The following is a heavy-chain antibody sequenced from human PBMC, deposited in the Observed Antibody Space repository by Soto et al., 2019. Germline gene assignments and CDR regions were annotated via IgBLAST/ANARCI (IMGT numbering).Heavy chain of an antibody. V-gene: IGHV3-23*01. Sequence: EVQLLESGGGLVQPGGSLRLSCAASGFTFSSNAMSWVRQAPGKGLEWVSAISGSGGSTYYADSVKGRFTISRDNSKNTLYLQMNSLRAEDTAVYYCAKDQLLWFGEFEHHDAFDIWGQGTMVTVSS. CDR2: ISGSGGST. J-gene: IGHJ3*02. CDR1: GFTFSSNA. D-gene: IGHD3-10*01. CDR3: AKDQLLWFGEFEHHDAFDI.